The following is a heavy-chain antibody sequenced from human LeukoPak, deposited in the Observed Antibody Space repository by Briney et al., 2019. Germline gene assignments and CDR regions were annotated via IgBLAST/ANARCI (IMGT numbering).Heavy chain of an antibody. Sequence: SETLSLTCTVSGGSINSYYWSWIRQPPGKGLEWSEYIYYSGSTNYNPSLKSRVTISVDTSTNQFSLKLSSVTAADTAVYYCARGPPMTTVTTYYYYYMDVWGRGTTVTVSS. CDR1: GGSINSYY. V-gene: IGHV4-59*01. D-gene: IGHD4-11*01. CDR3: ARGPPMTTVTTYYYYYMDV. J-gene: IGHJ6*03. CDR2: IYYSGST.